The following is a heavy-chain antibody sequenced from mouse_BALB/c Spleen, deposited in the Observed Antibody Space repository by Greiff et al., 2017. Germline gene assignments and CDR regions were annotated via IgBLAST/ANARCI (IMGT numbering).Heavy chain of an antibody. Sequence: QVQLQQSGAELVKPGASVKLSCKASGYTFTSYDINWVRQRPEQGLEWLGWIFPGDGSTKYNEKFKGKATLTTDKSSSTAYMQLSRLTSEDSAVYFCARWVTTVVATDYYAMDYWGQGTSVTVSS. D-gene: IGHD1-1*01. CDR2: IFPGDGST. J-gene: IGHJ4*01. V-gene: IGHV1S56*01. CDR3: ARWVTTVVATDYYAMDY. CDR1: GYTFTSYD.